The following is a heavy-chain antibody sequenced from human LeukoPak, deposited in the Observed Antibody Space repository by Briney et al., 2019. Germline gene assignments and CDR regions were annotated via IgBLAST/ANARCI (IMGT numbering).Heavy chain of an antibody. V-gene: IGHV3-21*01. D-gene: IGHD3-10*01. Sequence: GGSLRLSCGASGFTFSSYWMHWVRQAPGKGLEWVSSISSSSSYIYYADSVKGRFTISRDNAKNSLYLQMNSLRAEDTAVYYCARDGSGSYYSVGNAFDIWGQGTMVTVSS. J-gene: IGHJ3*02. CDR3: ARDGSGSYYSVGNAFDI. CDR2: ISSSSSYI. CDR1: GFTFSSYW.